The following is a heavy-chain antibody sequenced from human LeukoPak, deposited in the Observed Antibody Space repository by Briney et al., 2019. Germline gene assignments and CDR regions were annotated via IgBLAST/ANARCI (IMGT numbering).Heavy chain of an antibody. CDR2: IDPKNGGT. Sequence: ASVKVSSKASGYTFSDYYIHWVRQAPGQGLEWMGWIDPKNGGTNYAQKFRGRVTMTRDTSFTTVYMDLSRLISDDTAVYYCSRGGLHHGFDYWGQGTLVTVSS. CDR1: GYTFSDYY. V-gene: IGHV1-2*02. CDR3: SRGGLHHGFDY. D-gene: IGHD1-14*01. J-gene: IGHJ4*02.